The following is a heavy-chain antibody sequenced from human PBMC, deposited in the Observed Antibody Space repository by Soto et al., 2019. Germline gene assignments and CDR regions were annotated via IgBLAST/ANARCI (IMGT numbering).Heavy chain of an antibody. CDR1: GFTFSSYA. D-gene: IGHD3-10*01. V-gene: IGHV3-23*01. CDR3: AKGAESGRYYGSGSYYLFDY. CDR2: ISGSGGST. J-gene: IGHJ4*02. Sequence: PGGSLRLSCAASGFTFSSYAMSWVRQAPGKGLEWVSAISGSGGSTYYADSVKGRFTISRDNSKNTLYLQMNSLRAEDTAVYYCAKGAESGRYYGSGSYYLFDYWGQGTLVTVSS.